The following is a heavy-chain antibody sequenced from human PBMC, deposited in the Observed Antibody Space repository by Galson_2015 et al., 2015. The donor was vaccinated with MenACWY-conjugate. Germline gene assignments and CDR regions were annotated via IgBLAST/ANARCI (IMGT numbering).Heavy chain of an antibody. J-gene: IGHJ4*02. CDR3: ASTYYYGSGSYYKGY. V-gene: IGHV3-20*04. CDR2: INWNGGST. D-gene: IGHD3-10*01. CDR1: GFTFDDYG. Sequence: SLRLSCAASGFTFDDYGMSWVRQAPGKGLEWVSGINWNGGSTGYADSVKGRFTISRDNAKNSLYLQMNSLRAEDTALYYCASTYYYGSGSYYKGYWGQGTLVTVSS.